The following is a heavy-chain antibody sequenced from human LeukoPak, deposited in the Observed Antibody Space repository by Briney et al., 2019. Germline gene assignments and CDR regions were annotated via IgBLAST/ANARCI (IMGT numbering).Heavy chain of an antibody. Sequence: SVKVSCKASGGTFSSYAISWVRQAPGQGLEWMGRIIPILGIANYAQKFQGRVTITADKSTSTAYMELSSLRSEDTAVYYCARNDYYDSSGLMDYWRQGTLVTVSS. V-gene: IGHV1-69*04. CDR1: GGTFSSYA. CDR2: IIPILGIA. CDR3: ARNDYYDSSGLMDY. D-gene: IGHD3-22*01. J-gene: IGHJ4*02.